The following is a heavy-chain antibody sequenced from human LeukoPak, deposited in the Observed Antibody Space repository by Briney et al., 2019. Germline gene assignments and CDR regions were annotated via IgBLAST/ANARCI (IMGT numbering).Heavy chain of an antibody. CDR1: GYTFTSYY. V-gene: IGHV1-46*01. Sequence: ASVKVSCKASGYTFTSYYMHWVRQAPGQGLEWMGIINPSGGSTSYAQKFQGRVTMTRDTSTSTVYTELSSLRSEDTAVYYCARAPRNSSGWYGDAFDIWGQGTMVTVSS. D-gene: IGHD6-19*01. J-gene: IGHJ3*02. CDR2: INPSGGST. CDR3: ARAPRNSSGWYGDAFDI.